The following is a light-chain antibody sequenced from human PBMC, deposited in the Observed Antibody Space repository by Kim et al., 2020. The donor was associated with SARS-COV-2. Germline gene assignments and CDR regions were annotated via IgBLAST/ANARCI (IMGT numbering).Light chain of an antibody. J-gene: IGKJ4*01. Sequence: EIVMTQSPATLSVSPGERATLSCRASQSVSSNLAWYQQKPGQAPRFLMYGASTRASSISARFSGSGSGKEFTLSISSLQSEDFGVYYCQQYNKWPLTFGGGTKVDI. CDR3: QQYNKWPLT. CDR1: QSVSSN. CDR2: GAS. V-gene: IGKV3-15*01.